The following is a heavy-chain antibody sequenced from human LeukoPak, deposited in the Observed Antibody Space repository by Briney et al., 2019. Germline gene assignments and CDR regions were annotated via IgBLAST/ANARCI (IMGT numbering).Heavy chain of an antibody. CDR2: MNPNSGNT. V-gene: IGHV1-8*02. CDR3: AREVAAFDY. Sequence: ASVKVSCKASGYTFTSYDINWVRQATGQGLEWMGWMNPNSGNTSYAQKFQGRVTMTRDTSTSTVYMELSSLRSEDTAVYYCAREVAAFDYWGQGTLVTVSS. D-gene: IGHD6-19*01. J-gene: IGHJ4*02. CDR1: GYTFTSYD.